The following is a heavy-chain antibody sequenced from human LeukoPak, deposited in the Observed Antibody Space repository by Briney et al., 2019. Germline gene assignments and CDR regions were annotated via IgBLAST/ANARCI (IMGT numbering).Heavy chain of an antibody. J-gene: IGHJ6*02. Sequence: SETQSLTCTVSGGSISSYYWSWIRQPPGKGLEWIGYIYYSGSTNYNPSLKSRVTISVDTSKNQFSLKLSSVTAADTAVYYCARVTSSGSYWIVYYGMDVWGQGTTVTVSS. CDR2: IYYSGST. CDR1: GGSISSYY. CDR3: ARVTSSGSYWIVYYGMDV. D-gene: IGHD1-26*01. V-gene: IGHV4-59*01.